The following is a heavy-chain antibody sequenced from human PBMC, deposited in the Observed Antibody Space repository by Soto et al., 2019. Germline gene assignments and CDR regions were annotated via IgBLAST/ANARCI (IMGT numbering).Heavy chain of an antibody. D-gene: IGHD2-2*01. V-gene: IGHV1-18*04. J-gene: IGHJ4*02. CDR1: GYTFTSYG. CDR2: ISAYNGNT. Sequence: ASVKVSCKASGYTFTSYGISWVRQAPGQGLEWMGWISAYNGNTNYAQKLQGRVTMTTDTSTSTAYMELRSLRSDDTAVYYCARGRGVVVPAAPIDYWGQGTRVTVSS. CDR3: ARGRGVVVPAAPIDY.